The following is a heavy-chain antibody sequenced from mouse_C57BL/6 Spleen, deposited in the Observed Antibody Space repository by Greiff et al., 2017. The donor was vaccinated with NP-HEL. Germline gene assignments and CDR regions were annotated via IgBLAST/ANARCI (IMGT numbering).Heavy chain of an antibody. Sequence: VQLQQPGAELVKPGASVKLSCKASGYTFTSYWMHWVKQRPGQGLEWIGMIHPNSGSTNYNEKFKSKATLTVDNSSSTAYMQLSSLTSEDSAVYYCARGAATVVPYYFDYWGQGTTLTVSS. CDR1: GYTFTSYW. J-gene: IGHJ2*01. V-gene: IGHV1-64*01. D-gene: IGHD1-1*01. CDR3: ARGAATVVPYYFDY. CDR2: IHPNSGST.